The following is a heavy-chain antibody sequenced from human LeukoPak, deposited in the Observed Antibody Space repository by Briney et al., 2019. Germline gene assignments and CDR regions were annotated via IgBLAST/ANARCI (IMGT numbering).Heavy chain of an antibody. CDR1: GFTFSSYA. CDR2: ISYDGSNK. V-gene: IGHV3-30-3*01. CDR3: ARDYVGDNWFDP. D-gene: IGHD3-16*01. Sequence: GGSLRLSCAASGFTFSSYAMHWVRQAPGKGLEWVAVISYDGSNKYYADSVKGRFTISRDNSKNMLYLQMNSLRAEDTAVYYCARDYVGDNWFDPWGQGTLVTVSS. J-gene: IGHJ5*02.